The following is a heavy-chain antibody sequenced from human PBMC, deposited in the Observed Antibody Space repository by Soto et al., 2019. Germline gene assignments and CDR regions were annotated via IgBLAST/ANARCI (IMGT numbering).Heavy chain of an antibody. Sequence: SETLSLTCTVSGGSIGGYYWSWIRQPPGKGLEWIGYIYYSGSTNYSPSLKSRIIISLDTSKKQFSLKVSSVTAADTAVYYCARGEAGYTYGLRPYYGVDVWGPGTTVTVS. CDR2: IYYSGST. CDR3: ARGEAGYTYGLRPYYGVDV. J-gene: IGHJ6*02. D-gene: IGHD5-18*01. CDR1: GGSIGGYY. V-gene: IGHV4-59*01.